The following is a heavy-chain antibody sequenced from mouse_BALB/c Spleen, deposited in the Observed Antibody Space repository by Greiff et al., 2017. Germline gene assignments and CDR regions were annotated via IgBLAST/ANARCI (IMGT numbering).Heavy chain of an antibody. CDR1: GYSFTSYW. CDR3: ARSRDYRYEGSMDY. Sequence: QVQLKESGPQLVRPGASVKISCKASGYSFTSYWMHWVKQRPGQGLEWIGMIDPSDSETRLNQKFKDKATLTVDKSSSTAYMQLSSPTSEDSAVYYCARSRDYRYEGSMDYWGQGTSVTVSS. CDR2: IDPSDSET. V-gene: IGHV1S126*01. D-gene: IGHD2-14*01. J-gene: IGHJ4*01.